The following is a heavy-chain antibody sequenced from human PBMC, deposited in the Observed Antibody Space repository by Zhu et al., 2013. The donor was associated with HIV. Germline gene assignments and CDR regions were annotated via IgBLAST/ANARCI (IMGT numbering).Heavy chain of an antibody. Sequence: QVQLVQSGAEVKKPGSSVKVSCKASGGTFSSYAISWVRQAPGQGLEWMGGIIPIFGTANYAQKFQGRVTITADDSTSTAYMELSSLTSEDTALYLCARALYDVRSRPDYIFYYMDVWGKGTMVSVSS. J-gene: IGHJ6*03. D-gene: IGHD3-10*02. V-gene: IGHV1-69*01. CDR1: GGTFSSYA. CDR2: IIPIFGTA. CDR3: ARALYDVRSRPDYIFYYMDV.